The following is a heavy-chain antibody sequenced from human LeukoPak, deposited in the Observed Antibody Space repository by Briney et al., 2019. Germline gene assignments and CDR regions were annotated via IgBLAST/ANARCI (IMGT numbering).Heavy chain of an antibody. Sequence: GGSLRLSCAASGFSFSSYWMHWVRQAPGKGLVWVARIQYDGSTTNYADSVKGRFTISRDSAKKTLYVQMNSLRAEDTAVYYCARALVAGVTLNALDIWGRGTMVTVSS. CDR2: IQYDGSTT. D-gene: IGHD2-15*01. CDR1: GFSFSSYW. CDR3: ARALVAGVTLNALDI. J-gene: IGHJ3*02. V-gene: IGHV3-74*01.